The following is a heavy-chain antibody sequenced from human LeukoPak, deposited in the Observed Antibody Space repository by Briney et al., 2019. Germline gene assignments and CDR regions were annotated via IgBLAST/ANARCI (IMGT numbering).Heavy chain of an antibody. J-gene: IGHJ4*02. Sequence: GESLKISCKGSGYSFTSYWIGWVRQMPGKGLEWRGIIYPGDSDTRHSPSFQGQVTISADKSISTAYLQWSSLKASDTAMYYCARGYCSSTSCYPTGIFDYWGQGTLVTVSS. CDR3: ARGYCSSTSCYPTGIFDY. CDR1: GYSFTSYW. CDR2: IYPGDSDT. V-gene: IGHV5-51*01. D-gene: IGHD2-2*01.